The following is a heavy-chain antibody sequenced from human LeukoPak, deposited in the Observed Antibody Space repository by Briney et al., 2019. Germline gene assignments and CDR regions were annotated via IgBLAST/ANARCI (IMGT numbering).Heavy chain of an antibody. J-gene: IGHJ5*02. Sequence: SETLSLTCAVYGDSFSGFYWSWIRQPPGKGLEWIGEINHSGSTNYNPSLKSRVTISADTSKNQFSLRLSSVTAADTAVYYCARTYMTSARFDPWGQGTLVTVSS. D-gene: IGHD2-21*02. CDR1: GDSFSGFY. CDR3: ARTYMTSARFDP. CDR2: INHSGST. V-gene: IGHV4-34*01.